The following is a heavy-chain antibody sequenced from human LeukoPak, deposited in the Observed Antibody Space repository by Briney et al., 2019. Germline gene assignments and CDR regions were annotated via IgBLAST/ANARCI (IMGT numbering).Heavy chain of an antibody. V-gene: IGHV3-48*03. CDR2: ISSGGSSI. CDR1: GFTFNTYE. Sequence: GGSLRLSCAASGFTFNTYEMNWVRQAPGKGLEWVSYISSGGSSIYYADSVKGRFTISRDNAKNSLYLQMNSPRAEDTAVYYCARRQFYYYGMDVWGQGTTVTVSS. D-gene: IGHD5-24*01. CDR3: ARRQFYYYGMDV. J-gene: IGHJ6*02.